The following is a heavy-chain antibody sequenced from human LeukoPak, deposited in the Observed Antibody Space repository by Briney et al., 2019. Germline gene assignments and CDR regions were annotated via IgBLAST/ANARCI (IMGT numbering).Heavy chain of an antibody. V-gene: IGHV4-59*01. D-gene: IGHD3-10*01. J-gene: IGHJ4*02. Sequence: SETLSLTCAVYGGSFSSYYWSWIRQPPGKGLEWIGYIYYSGSTNYNPSLKSRVTISVDTSKNQFSLKLSSVTAADTAVYYCARASTYYYGSGSYKYFDYWGQGTLVTVSS. CDR3: ARASTYYYGSGSYKYFDY. CDR1: GGSFSSYY. CDR2: IYYSGST.